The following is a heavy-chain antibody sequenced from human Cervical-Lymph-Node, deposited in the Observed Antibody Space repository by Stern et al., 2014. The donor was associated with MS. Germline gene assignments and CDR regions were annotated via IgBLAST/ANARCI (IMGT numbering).Heavy chain of an antibody. CDR1: GDSISSGGHF. D-gene: IGHD2-21*01. CDR3: ARDGGHSSVISLDF. V-gene: IGHV4-31*03. J-gene: IGHJ4*02. CDR2: IYPSRRT. Sequence: QVQLQESGPGLVKPSQTLSLTCTVSGDSISSGGHFWTWIRPNPGRGREWIGYIYPSRRTYYHPFLESRVAISDDTAMNQYSLKLSSVTAADTAVYFCARDGGHSSVISLDFWGQGALVTVSS.